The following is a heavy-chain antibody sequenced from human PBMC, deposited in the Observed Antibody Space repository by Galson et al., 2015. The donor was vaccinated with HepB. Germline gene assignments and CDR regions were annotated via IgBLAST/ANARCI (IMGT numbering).Heavy chain of an antibody. Sequence: LTLSCAASRSTPRSYTINSARHTPTKALRRVPSISTTRDNIPYPESVKGRFTVARDNAKNAVFLQMNDLRVEDTAVYYCATTLFGSGAYWTFEVWGQGTLVTVSS. V-gene: IGHV3-21*06. D-gene: IGHD3-22*01. CDR3: ATTLFGSGAYWTFEV. J-gene: IGHJ3*01. CDR1: RSTPRSYT. CDR2: ISTTRDNI.